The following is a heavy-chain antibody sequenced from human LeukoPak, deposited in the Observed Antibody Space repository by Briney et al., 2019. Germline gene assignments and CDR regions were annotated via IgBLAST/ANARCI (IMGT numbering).Heavy chain of an antibody. CDR1: GFTFSSYS. Sequence: PGGSLRLSCAASGFTFSSYSMTWVRQAPGKGLEWVSSISSSSSYIYYADSVKGRFTISRDNAKNSLYLQMNSLRAEDTAVYYCARDLPDYYDSSGYYLGLDYWGQGTLVTVSS. D-gene: IGHD3-22*01. V-gene: IGHV3-21*01. CDR2: ISSSSSYI. J-gene: IGHJ4*02. CDR3: ARDLPDYYDSSGYYLGLDY.